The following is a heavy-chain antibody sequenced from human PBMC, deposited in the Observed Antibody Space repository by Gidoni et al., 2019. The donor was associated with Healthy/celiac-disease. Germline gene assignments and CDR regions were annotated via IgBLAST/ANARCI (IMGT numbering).Heavy chain of an antibody. D-gene: IGHD3-10*01. CDR1: GFTSEDCA. CDR3: AKDVDGSGSYGVGYFDY. V-gene: IGHV3-43D*03. CDR2: ISWDGSST. Sequence: EVQLLEAGGVVVQPGGSLRLSGAASGFTSEDCAMHLDRQAPGKGLEWVSLISWDGSSTYYADSVKGRFTISRDNSKNSLYLQMNSLRAEDTALYYCAKDVDGSGSYGVGYFDYWGQGTLVTVSS. J-gene: IGHJ4*02.